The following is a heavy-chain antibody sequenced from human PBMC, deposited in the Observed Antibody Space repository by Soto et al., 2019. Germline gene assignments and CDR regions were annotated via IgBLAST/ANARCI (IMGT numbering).Heavy chain of an antibody. V-gene: IGHV3-23*01. CDR2: ITGSGNSA. Sequence: EVQLLESGGGWVQPGGSLRLSCAASGFTFSTFVMTWVRQVPGEGLEWVSSITGSGNSAYYADSVKGRFTISRDNSKNTLYLQMSSLGADDTAVYYCAVHLGENYYAMDVWGQGTTVTVSS. J-gene: IGHJ6*02. CDR1: GFTFSTFV. D-gene: IGHD3-10*01. CDR3: AVHLGENYYAMDV.